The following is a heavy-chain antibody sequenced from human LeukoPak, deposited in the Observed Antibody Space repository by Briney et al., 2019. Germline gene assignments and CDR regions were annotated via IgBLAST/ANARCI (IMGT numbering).Heavy chain of an antibody. V-gene: IGHV4-38-2*02. J-gene: IGHJ4*02. CDR3: ARVSYYDRHGYYFDY. Sequence: PSETLSLTCTVSGYSISSGYYWGWIRQPPGKGLEWIGSIYYSGSTYYNPSLKSRVTISVDTSKKQFSLKLSSVTAADTAVYYCARVSYYDRHGYYFDYWGQGTLVTVSS. D-gene: IGHD3-22*01. CDR1: GYSISSGYY. CDR2: IYYSGST.